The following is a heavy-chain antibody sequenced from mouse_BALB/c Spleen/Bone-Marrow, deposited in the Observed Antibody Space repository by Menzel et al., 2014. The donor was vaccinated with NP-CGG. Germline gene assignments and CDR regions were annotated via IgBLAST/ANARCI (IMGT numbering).Heavy chain of an antibody. CDR3: ARYNYGSSQFAY. D-gene: IGHD1-1*01. CDR1: GFNIKDTY. Sequence: VQLQQSGAELVKPGASVKLSCTASGFNIKDTYMHWVKQRPEQGLEWIGRIDPANGNTKYDPKFQSKATITADTYSNTAYLQLSSLTSEDSAVYYCARYNYGSSQFAYWGQGTLVTVSA. CDR2: IDPANGNT. V-gene: IGHV14-3*02. J-gene: IGHJ3*01.